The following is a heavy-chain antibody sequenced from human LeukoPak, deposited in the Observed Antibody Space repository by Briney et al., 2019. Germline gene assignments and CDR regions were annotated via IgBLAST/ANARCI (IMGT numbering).Heavy chain of an antibody. V-gene: IGHV4-59*12. D-gene: IGHD4-11*01. CDR1: GGSISSYY. CDR3: ARLVTTAWTYYYGMDV. CDR2: IYYSGST. Sequence: SETLSLTCTVSGGSISSYYWSWIRQPPGKGLEWIGYIYYSGSTNYNPSLKSRVTISVDTSKNQFSLKLSPVTAADTAVYYCARLVTTAWTYYYGMDVWGQGTTVTVSS. J-gene: IGHJ6*02.